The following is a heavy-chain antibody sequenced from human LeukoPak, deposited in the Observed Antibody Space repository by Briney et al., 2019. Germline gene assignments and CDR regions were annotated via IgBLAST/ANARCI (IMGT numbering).Heavy chain of an antibody. V-gene: IGHV3-30*18. Sequence: GGSLRLSCAASGFTVSNYGIHWVRQAPGKGLEWVAVISYDGNNKYYADSVKGRFTISRDNSKNTLFLQMNSLRAEDTAVYYCAKGVDYCSGGSCPADYWGQGTLVTVSS. J-gene: IGHJ4*02. CDR3: AKGVDYCSGGSCPADY. CDR1: GFTVSNYG. CDR2: ISYDGNNK. D-gene: IGHD2-15*01.